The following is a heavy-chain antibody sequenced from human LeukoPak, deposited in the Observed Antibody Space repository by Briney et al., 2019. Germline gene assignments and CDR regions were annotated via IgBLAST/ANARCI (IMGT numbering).Heavy chain of an antibody. V-gene: IGHV4-61*01. CDR2: IYYSGST. D-gene: IGHD3-10*01. CDR3: ARVGPGAFDI. CDR1: GYSISSGYY. Sequence: SETLSLTCTVSGYSISSGYYWSWIRQPPGKGLEWIGYIYYSGSTNYNPSLKSRVTISVGTSKNQFSLKLSSVTAADTAVYYCARVGPGAFDIWGQGTMVTVSS. J-gene: IGHJ3*02.